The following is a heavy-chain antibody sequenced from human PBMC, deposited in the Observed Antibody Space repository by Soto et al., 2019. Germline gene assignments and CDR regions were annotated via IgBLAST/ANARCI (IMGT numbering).Heavy chain of an antibody. J-gene: IGHJ4*02. CDR3: AREGYCSGGSCYGGHYFDY. Sequence: PSETLSLTCTVSGGSISSGGYYWSWIRQHPGKGLEWIGYIYYSGSTYYNPSLKSRVTISVDTSKNQFSLKLSSVTAADTAVYYCAREGYCSGGSCYGGHYFDYWGQGTLVTVSS. D-gene: IGHD2-15*01. CDR1: GGSISSGGYY. CDR2: IYYSGST. V-gene: IGHV4-31*03.